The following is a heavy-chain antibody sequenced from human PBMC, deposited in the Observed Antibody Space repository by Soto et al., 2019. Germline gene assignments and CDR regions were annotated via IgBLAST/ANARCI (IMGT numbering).Heavy chain of an antibody. CDR2: IYYRGNT. CDR3: GRLEGLATISYYFDF. Sequence: QLQESGPGLVKPSETLSLTCSVSGDSINSDKYYWGWIRQPPGKGLAWIGSIYYRGNTYYNQSLQTRVTISLDKSKSAFSRRLNSVTAADSAVYFCGRLEGLATISYYFDFWGQGAQVTVSS. J-gene: IGHJ4*02. D-gene: IGHD3-9*01. V-gene: IGHV4-39*01. CDR1: GDSINSDKYY.